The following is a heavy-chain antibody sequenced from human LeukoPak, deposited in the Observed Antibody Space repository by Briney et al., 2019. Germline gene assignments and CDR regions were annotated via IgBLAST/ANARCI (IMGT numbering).Heavy chain of an antibody. J-gene: IGHJ4*02. V-gene: IGHV1-18*01. CDR2: ISAYNGNT. Sequence: GASVKVSCKASGYTFTSYDINWLRQAPGQGLEWMGWISAYNGNTNYAQKFQGRVTMTEDTSTDTAYMELSSLRSEDTAVYYCATAKYYDYVWGSYRHYFDYWGQGTLVTVSS. CDR3: ATAKYYDYVWGSYRHYFDY. D-gene: IGHD3-16*02. CDR1: GYTFTSYD.